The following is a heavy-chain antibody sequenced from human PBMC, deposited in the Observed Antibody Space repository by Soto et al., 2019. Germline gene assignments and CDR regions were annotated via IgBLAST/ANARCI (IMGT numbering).Heavy chain of an antibody. V-gene: IGHV3-23*01. CDR1: GFTFSSYA. Sequence: EVQLLESGGGLVQPGGSLRLSCAASGFTFSSYAMSWVRQAPGKGLEWVSAISGRGGSTYYADSVKGRFTISRDNSKNTLYLQMNSLRAEDTAVYYCAKASPLGYCDNHYHYYHMDVWGQGTPVTVSS. CDR3: AKASPLGYCDNHYHYYHMDV. CDR2: ISGRGGST. D-gene: IGHD4-17*01. J-gene: IGHJ6*03.